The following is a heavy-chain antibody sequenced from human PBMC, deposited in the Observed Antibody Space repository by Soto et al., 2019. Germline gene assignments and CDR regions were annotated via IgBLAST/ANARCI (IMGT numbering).Heavy chain of an antibody. CDR2: ISHDGSNK. V-gene: IGHV3-30*18. D-gene: IGHD6-19*01. J-gene: IGHJ4*02. Sequence: QVQLVESGGGVVQPGRSLRLSCAASGFTFSTYGMHWVRQAPGKGLEWVAVISHDGSNKYYVDSVKGRFTISRDNSKNTLYLQMSSLKPEDTAVYYCANGYRSGWYYFAYWGQGTLVTVSS. CDR3: ANGYRSGWYYFAY. CDR1: GFTFSTYG.